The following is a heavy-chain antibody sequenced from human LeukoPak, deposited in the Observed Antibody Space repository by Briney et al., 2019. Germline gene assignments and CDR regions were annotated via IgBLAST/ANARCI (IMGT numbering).Heavy chain of an antibody. CDR3: ARDLRDGYNSPYYYGMDV. CDR2: IIPILGIA. V-gene: IGHV1-69*04. Sequence: ASVKVSCKASGGTFSSYAISWVRQAPGQGLEWMGRIIPILGIANYAQKFQGRVTITADKSTSTAYMELSSPRSEDTAVYYCARDLRDGYNSPYYYGMDVWGQGTTVTVSS. CDR1: GGTFSSYA. D-gene: IGHD5-24*01. J-gene: IGHJ6*02.